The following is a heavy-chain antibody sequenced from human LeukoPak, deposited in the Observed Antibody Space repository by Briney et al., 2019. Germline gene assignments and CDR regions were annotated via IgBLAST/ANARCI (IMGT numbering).Heavy chain of an antibody. CDR1: GYSFTDYY. CDR2: INPSGGSS. V-gene: IGHV1-46*01. Sequence: GASVKVSCKASGYSFTDYYMHWVRQAPGQGLEWMGIINPSGGSSTYAQKFQGRITMTRDMTTNTVYMEMSSLISEDTAVYYCASGGGFQGYYFYYWGQGTLVTVSS. CDR3: ASGGGFQGYYFYY. J-gene: IGHJ4*02. D-gene: IGHD3-16*01.